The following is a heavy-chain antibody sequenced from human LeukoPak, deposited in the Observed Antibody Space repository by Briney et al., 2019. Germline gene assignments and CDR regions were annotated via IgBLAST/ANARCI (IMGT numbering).Heavy chain of an antibody. CDR2: ISYYGSNK. CDR1: GFTFSSYA. J-gene: IGHJ4*02. Sequence: PGRSLRLSCAASGFTFSSYAMHWVRQAPGKGLEGVAVISYYGSNKYYADSVKGRFTISRDNSKNTLYLQMNSLRAEDTAVYYCARDAFDYWGQGTLVTVSS. CDR3: ARDAFDY. V-gene: IGHV3-30-3*01.